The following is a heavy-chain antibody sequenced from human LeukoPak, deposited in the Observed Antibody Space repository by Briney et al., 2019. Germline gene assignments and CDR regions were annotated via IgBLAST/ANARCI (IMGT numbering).Heavy chain of an antibody. Sequence: ASVEVSCTASGYTFTSYGISWVRQAPGQGLEWMGWISAYNGNTNYAQKLQGRVTMTTDTSTSTAYMVLRSLRSDDTAVYYCARDRPGGLRYFDWLSYWGQGTLVTVSS. V-gene: IGHV1-18*01. CDR2: ISAYNGNT. D-gene: IGHD3-9*01. CDR3: ARDRPGGLRYFDWLSY. J-gene: IGHJ4*02. CDR1: GYTFTSYG.